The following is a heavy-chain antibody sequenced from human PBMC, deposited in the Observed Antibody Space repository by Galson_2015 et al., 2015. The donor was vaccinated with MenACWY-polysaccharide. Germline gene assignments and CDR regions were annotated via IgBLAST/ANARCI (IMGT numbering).Heavy chain of an antibody. J-gene: IGHJ3*02. Sequence: SVKVSCKAFGGSFSTLSFNWVRQAPGQGLEWMGRIIPGLDKPNYAQKFLGRATITADKSTGTVYMELSSLRSEDSAVYYCAKDGDDQNPPNSFDIWGQGTMVTVSS. D-gene: IGHD3-3*01. CDR2: IIPGLDKP. V-gene: IGHV1-69*04. CDR3: AKDGDDQNPPNSFDI. CDR1: GGSFSTLS.